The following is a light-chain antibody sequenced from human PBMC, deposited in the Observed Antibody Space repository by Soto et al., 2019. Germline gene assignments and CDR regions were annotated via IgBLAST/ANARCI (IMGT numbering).Light chain of an antibody. CDR1: QSVDSRY. CDR2: ATS. V-gene: IGKV3-20*01. CDR3: QQYATAPYT. J-gene: IGKJ2*01. Sequence: ETVLTQSPGTLSLSPGEGATLSCRASQSVDSRYLAWYQQKPGQAPRLLISATSTRASGIPDRFSGSGSGTDFTLTISRLEPEAFAVYYCQQYATAPYTFGQGTTLEFK.